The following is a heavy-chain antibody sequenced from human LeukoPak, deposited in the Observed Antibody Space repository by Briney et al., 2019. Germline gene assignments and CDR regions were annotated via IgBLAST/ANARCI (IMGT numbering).Heavy chain of an antibody. CDR1: GFTFSSYA. Sequence: HPGGSLRLSCAASGFTFSSYAMSWVRQAPGKGLEWVSAISGSGGSTYYADSVKGRFTISRDNSKNNLYLQMNSLRAEDTAVYYCAKTSGATPYYYYMDVWGKGDTVTVSS. V-gene: IGHV3-23*01. CDR2: ISGSGGST. J-gene: IGHJ6*03. D-gene: IGHD3-10*01. CDR3: AKTSGATPYYYYMDV.